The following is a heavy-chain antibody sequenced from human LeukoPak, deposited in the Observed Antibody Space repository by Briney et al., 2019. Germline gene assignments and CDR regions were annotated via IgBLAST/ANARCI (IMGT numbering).Heavy chain of an antibody. V-gene: IGHV3-7*01. CDR1: GFRFSTYW. J-gene: IGHJ4*02. CDR3: AKSFTYYDILTGYYDY. D-gene: IGHD3-9*01. Sequence: GGSLRLSCAASGFRFSTYWMSWVRQAPGKGLEWVADISEDGSKKYNVDSMKGRFTISRDNAKNSLYLQMNSLRAEDTAVYYCAKSFTYYDILTGYYDYWGQGTLVTVSS. CDR2: ISEDGSKK.